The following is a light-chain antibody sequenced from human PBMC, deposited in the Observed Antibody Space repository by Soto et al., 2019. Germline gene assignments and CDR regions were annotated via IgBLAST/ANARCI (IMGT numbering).Light chain of an antibody. CDR3: QQYDNFPPT. CDR1: QSVRNW. V-gene: IGKV1D-16*01. J-gene: IGKJ4*01. Sequence: DVQMTQSPSSLSASVGDRVSITCRASQSVRNWLAWYHQKPGKARKSLIYGTSTLQNGVPSRFTGSGSGTDFTLTIKSLQPEDFGTYYCQQYDNFPPTFGGGTTVEIK. CDR2: GTS.